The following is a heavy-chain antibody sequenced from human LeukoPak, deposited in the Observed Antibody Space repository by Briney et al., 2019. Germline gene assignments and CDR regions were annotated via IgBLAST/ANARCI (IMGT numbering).Heavy chain of an antibody. J-gene: IGHJ4*02. CDR1: GASIRSSF. D-gene: IGHD6-19*01. Sequence: SETLSLTCTVSGASIRSSFWNWIRQPPGRGLEWIGYIYYSGSTNYNPSLKSRVTISVDTSKNQFSLKLSSVTAADTAVYYCARYEYSSGWYAFDYWGQGTLVTVSS. V-gene: IGHV4-59*01. CDR2: IYYSGST. CDR3: ARYEYSSGWYAFDY.